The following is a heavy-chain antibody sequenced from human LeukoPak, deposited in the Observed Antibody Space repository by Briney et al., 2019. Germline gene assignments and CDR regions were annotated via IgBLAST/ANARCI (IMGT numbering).Heavy chain of an antibody. Sequence: ASVKVSCKASGYTFTGYYMHWVRQAPGQGLEWMGWINPNSGGTNYAQKFQGRVTMTRDTSISTAYMELSRLRSDDTAVYYCARDLDPLASTGPQHWGQGTLVTVSS. D-gene: IGHD3-3*02. CDR1: GYTFTGYY. CDR3: ARDLDPLASTGPQH. CDR2: INPNSGGT. V-gene: IGHV1-2*02. J-gene: IGHJ1*01.